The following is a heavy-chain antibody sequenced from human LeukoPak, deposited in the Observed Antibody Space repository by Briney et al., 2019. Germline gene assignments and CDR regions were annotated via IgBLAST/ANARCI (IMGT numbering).Heavy chain of an antibody. CDR1: GSTLANYA. CDR2: ISYDGNNK. J-gene: IGHJ4*02. Sequence: PGGSLRLSCAASGSTLANYAMHWVRQAPGKGLEWLAFISYDGNNKYYADSVKGRFTISRDNSKNTLYLQMDSLRPDDTAIYYCAREDFDFRVAYRQYYFDSWGQGALVTVSS. CDR3: AREDFDFRVAYRQYYFDS. V-gene: IGHV3-30-3*01. D-gene: IGHD3-3*01.